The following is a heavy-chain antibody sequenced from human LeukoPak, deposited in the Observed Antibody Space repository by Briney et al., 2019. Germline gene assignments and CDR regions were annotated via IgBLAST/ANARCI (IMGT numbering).Heavy chain of an antibody. D-gene: IGHD6-19*01. CDR1: GGSITSYY. CDR3: ARDRGQYSSGWYWFYP. J-gene: IGHJ5*02. Sequence: SETLSLTCTVSGGSITSYYWSWIRQPAGKGLEWIGRIYTSGSTNYNPSLKSRVTISVDKSKHQFSLKLSSVTAADTAVYYGARDRGQYSSGWYWFYPWGQGTLVTVSS. CDR2: IYTSGST. V-gene: IGHV4-4*07.